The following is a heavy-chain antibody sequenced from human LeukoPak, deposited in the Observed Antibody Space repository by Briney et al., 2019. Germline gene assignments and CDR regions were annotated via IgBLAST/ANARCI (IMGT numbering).Heavy chain of an antibody. J-gene: IGHJ4*02. CDR1: GFTFSSYS. CDR3: AREILWALGYYFDY. V-gene: IGHV3-21*01. Sequence: GGSLRLSCAASGFTFSSYSMNWVRQAPGKGLEWVSSISSSSSYIYYADSVKGRFTISRDNAKNSLYLQMNSLRDEDTAVYYCAREILWALGYYFDYWGQGTLVTVSS. CDR2: ISSSSSYI. D-gene: IGHD3-16*01.